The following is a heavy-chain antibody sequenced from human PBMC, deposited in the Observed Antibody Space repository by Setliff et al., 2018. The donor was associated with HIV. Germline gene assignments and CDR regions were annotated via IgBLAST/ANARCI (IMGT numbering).Heavy chain of an antibody. V-gene: IGHV4-31*03. CDR3: ARGVYCGASCYQGTDH. J-gene: IGHJ5*02. D-gene: IGHD2-21*01. Sequence: SETLSLTCSVSGASFTSARYYWAWIRQHPGHPGKGLEWIGYVHNSGTAYSTPSLRSRVDISLDTSNSQFSLNLRAVTAADTAVYYCARGVYCGASCYQGTDHWGQGTLVTVSS. CDR2: VHNSGTA. CDR1: GASFTSARYY.